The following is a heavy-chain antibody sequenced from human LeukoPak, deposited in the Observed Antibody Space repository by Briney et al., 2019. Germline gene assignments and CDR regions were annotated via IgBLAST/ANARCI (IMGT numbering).Heavy chain of an antibody. Sequence: SQTLSLTCAISGDSVSSNSVTWNWIRQSPSRGLEWLGRTYYRSTWYNDYAVSVRGRIAVNPDTSKNQFSLHLNSVTPEDTAVYYCARRLAQYDCFDPWGQGILVTVSS. CDR3: ARRLAQYDCFDP. J-gene: IGHJ5*02. CDR2: TYYRSTWYN. CDR1: GDSVSSNSVT. D-gene: IGHD3-9*01. V-gene: IGHV6-1*01.